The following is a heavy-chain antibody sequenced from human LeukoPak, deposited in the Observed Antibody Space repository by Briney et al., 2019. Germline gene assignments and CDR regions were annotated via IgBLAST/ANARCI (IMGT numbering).Heavy chain of an antibody. Sequence: SQTLSLTCTVSAGSVSSGTYYWNWIRQPAEKGLEWIGRIYTSGGTNYNPSLKSRVTISVDTSKNQSSLKLTSVTAAVTAVYYCASQTLTDDAFDIWGQGTMVTVSS. V-gene: IGHV4-61*02. CDR1: AGSVSSGTYY. D-gene: IGHD1-20*01. J-gene: IGHJ3*02. CDR2: IYTSGGT. CDR3: ASQTLTDDAFDI.